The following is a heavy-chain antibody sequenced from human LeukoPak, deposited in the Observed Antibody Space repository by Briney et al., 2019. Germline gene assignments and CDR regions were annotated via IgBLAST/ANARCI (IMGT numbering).Heavy chain of an antibody. CDR3: ARADKNGWFGEPVNWFDP. V-gene: IGHV1-2*02. Sequence: ASGKVSCKASGYTFTGYYMHWVRQAPGQGLEWMGWINPNSGGTNYAQKFQGRVTMTRDTSISTAYMELSRLRSDDTAVYYCARADKNGWFGEPVNWFDPWGQGTLVTVSS. J-gene: IGHJ5*02. CDR2: INPNSGGT. CDR1: GYTFTGYY. D-gene: IGHD3-10*01.